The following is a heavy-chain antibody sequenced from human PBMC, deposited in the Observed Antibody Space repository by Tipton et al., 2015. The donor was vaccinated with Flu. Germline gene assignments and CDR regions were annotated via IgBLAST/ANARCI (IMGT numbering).Heavy chain of an antibody. V-gene: IGHV4-38-2*02. CDR2: INQSGST. CDR1: GYSISSGYY. Sequence: TLSLTCTVSGYSISSGYYWGWIRQPPGKGLEWIGEINQSGSTKYNPSLKSRVSMSVDTSENQFSLRLTSVTAADTAIYYCARRSIWNYGGLAAFDIWGQGTKVTVSS. CDR3: ARRSIWNYGGLAAFDI. D-gene: IGHD1-7*01. J-gene: IGHJ3*02.